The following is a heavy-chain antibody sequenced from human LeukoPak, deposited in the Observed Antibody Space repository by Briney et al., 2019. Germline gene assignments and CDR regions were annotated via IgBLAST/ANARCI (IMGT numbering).Heavy chain of an antibody. CDR1: GFTFSSYW. CDR2: IKQDGSEK. Sequence: GGSLRLSCAASGFTFSSYWMSWVRQAPGKGLEWVANIKQDGSEKYYVDSVKGRFTISRDNAKNSLYLQMNSLRAEDTAVYYCAGGFGLFSSSNTHNWFDPWGQGTLVTVSS. D-gene: IGHD6-6*01. J-gene: IGHJ5*02. CDR3: AGGFGLFSSSNTHNWFDP. V-gene: IGHV3-7*01.